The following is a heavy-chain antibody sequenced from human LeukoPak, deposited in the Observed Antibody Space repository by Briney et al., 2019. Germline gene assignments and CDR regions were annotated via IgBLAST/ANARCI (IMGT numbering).Heavy chain of an antibody. J-gene: IGHJ4*02. CDR3: ARVRSRQLLCFDY. Sequence: ASVKVSCKASGYTFTGYYMHWVRQAPGQGLEWVGWINPNSGGINYAQKFQGRVTMTRDTSISTAYMELSRLRSDDTAVYYCARVRSRQLLCFDYWGQGTLVTVSS. D-gene: IGHD2-2*01. CDR2: INPNSGGI. V-gene: IGHV1-2*02. CDR1: GYTFTGYY.